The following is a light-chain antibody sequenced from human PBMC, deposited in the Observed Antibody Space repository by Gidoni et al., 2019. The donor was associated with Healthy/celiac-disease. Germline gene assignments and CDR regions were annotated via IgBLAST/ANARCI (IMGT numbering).Light chain of an antibody. V-gene: IGKV3-11*01. CDR1: QRVSSY. CDR3: QQRSNWPRT. Sequence: EIVLTQSPATLSLSPGERATLSCRASQRVSSYLAWYQQKPGQAPRLLIYDAYNRATGIPARFSGSGSGTDFTLTDSSLEPEDFAVYYCQQRSNWPRTFGQGTKVEIK. J-gene: IGKJ1*01. CDR2: DAY.